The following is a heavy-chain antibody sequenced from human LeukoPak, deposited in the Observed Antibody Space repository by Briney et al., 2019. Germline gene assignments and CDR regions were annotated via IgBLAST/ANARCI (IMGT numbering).Heavy chain of an antibody. V-gene: IGHV1-18*01. CDR2: ISAYNGNT. J-gene: IGHJ4*02. CDR3: ARDLFYAAAGTFDC. CDR1: GYTFTSYG. D-gene: IGHD6-13*01. Sequence: ASVKVSCKASGYTFTSYGISWVRQAPGQGLEWMGWISAYNGNTNYAQKLQGRVTMTTDTSTSTAYMELRSLRSGDTAVYYCARDLFYAAAGTFDCWDQGTLVTVSS.